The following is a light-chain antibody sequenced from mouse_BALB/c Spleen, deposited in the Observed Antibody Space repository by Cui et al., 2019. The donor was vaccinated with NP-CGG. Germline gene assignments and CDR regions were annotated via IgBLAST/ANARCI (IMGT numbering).Light chain of an antibody. CDR2: GSN. J-gene: IGLJ1*01. CDR3: ALWYSNHWV. CDR1: TGAVTTSNY. V-gene: IGLV1*01. Sequence: QAVVTQESALPTSPGEPVTLTSRSSTGAVTTSNYANWVQEKPDHLFAGLIGGSNNRAPGVPARFSGSLIGDKAALTITGAQTEDEAIYFCALWYSNHWVFGGGTKLTVL.